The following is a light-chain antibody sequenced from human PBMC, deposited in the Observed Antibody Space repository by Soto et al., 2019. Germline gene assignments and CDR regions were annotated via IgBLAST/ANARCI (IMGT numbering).Light chain of an antibody. V-gene: IGLV1-51*01. CDR1: SSNIGGNS. J-gene: IGLJ1*01. Sequence: QSVMTQPPSVSAAPGQKVTLSCSGSSSNIGGNSVSWYQQLPGTAPKLLIYDDNKRPSGIPDRFSGSKSDTSATLGITGFQTGDEADYYCGSWDSSLSAYVFGTGTQRTVL. CDR2: DDN. CDR3: GSWDSSLSAYV.